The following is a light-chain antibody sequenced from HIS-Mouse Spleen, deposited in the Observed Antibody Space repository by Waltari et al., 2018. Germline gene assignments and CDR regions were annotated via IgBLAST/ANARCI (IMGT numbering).Light chain of an antibody. Sequence: SYELTQPPSVSVSPGQTARITCSGDASPKKYAYWYQQKSGQAPVLVIYEDSKRPSGIPEGFSGSRSGTMATLTISGAQVEDEADYYCYSTDSSGNHRVFGGGTKLTVL. CDR1: ASPKKY. V-gene: IGLV3-10*01. CDR3: YSTDSSGNHRV. CDR2: EDS. J-gene: IGLJ2*01.